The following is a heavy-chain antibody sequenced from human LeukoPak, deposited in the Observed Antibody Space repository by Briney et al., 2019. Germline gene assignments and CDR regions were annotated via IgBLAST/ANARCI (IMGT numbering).Heavy chain of an antibody. Sequence: PGGSLRLSRAASGFTVSSNYMSWVRQAPGKGLEWVSVIYSGGSTYYADSVKGRFTISRDNSKNTLYLQMNSLRAEDTAVYYCARDLRGSSSYHYYYYMDVWGKGTTVTVSS. CDR1: GFTVSSNY. CDR2: IYSGGST. J-gene: IGHJ6*03. CDR3: ARDLRGSSSYHYYYYMDV. D-gene: IGHD6-6*01. V-gene: IGHV3-53*01.